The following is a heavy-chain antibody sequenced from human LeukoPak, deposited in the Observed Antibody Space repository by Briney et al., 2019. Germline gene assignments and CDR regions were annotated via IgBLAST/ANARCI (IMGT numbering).Heavy chain of an antibody. CDR1: GFTFSSYS. Sequence: GGSLRLSCAASGFTFSSYSMNWVRQAPGKGLEWVSSISSSSSYIYYADSVKGRFTISRDNAKNSLYLQMNSLRAEDTAVYYCARVARGSYYFDYWGQGTLVTVSS. CDR2: ISSSSSYI. V-gene: IGHV3-21*01. J-gene: IGHJ4*02. CDR3: ARVARGSYYFDY. D-gene: IGHD1-26*01.